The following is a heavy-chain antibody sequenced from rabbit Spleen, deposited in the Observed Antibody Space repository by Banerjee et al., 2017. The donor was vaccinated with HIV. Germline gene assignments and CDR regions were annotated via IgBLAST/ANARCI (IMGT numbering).Heavy chain of an antibody. V-gene: IGHV1S40*01. CDR3: ARDTGSSFSSYGMDL. CDR1: GFSFSSSDY. D-gene: IGHD8-1*01. Sequence: QSLEESGGGLVQPEGSLALTCKASGFSFSSSDYICWVRRAPGKGLEWISCIAGSSSGFPYSATWAKGRFTISKTSSTTVTLQMTSLTAADTATYFCARDTGSSFSSYGMDLWGPGTLVTVS. J-gene: IGHJ6*01. CDR2: IAGSSSGFP.